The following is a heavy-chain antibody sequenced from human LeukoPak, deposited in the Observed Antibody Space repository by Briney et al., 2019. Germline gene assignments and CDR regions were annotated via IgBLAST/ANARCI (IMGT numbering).Heavy chain of an antibody. CDR3: ARDQLGSGSGPFDY. V-gene: IGHV3-66*01. CDR2: IYIGGST. CDR1: GCTVSSNY. Sequence: PGGSLRLSCAASGCTVSSNYMSWVRQAPGRGRERVSVIYIGGSTYYADSVKGRFTISRDNSKHTLYLQMNSLSAEEPPVYSCARDQLGSGSGPFDYWGQGPLVRVSS. D-gene: IGHD3-10*01. J-gene: IGHJ4*02.